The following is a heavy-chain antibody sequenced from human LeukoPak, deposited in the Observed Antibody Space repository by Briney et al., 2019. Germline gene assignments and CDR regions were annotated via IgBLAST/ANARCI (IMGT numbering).Heavy chain of an antibody. CDR3: AKDRLVTPDYFDY. V-gene: IGHV3-23*01. CDR2: ISGSDGST. J-gene: IGHJ4*02. Sequence: GGSLRLSCAASGFTFSSYAMSWVRQAPGKGVEWVSAISGSDGSTYYADSVKGRFTISRDNSKNTLYLQMNSLRAEDTAVYYCAKDRLVTPDYFDYWGQGTLVTVSS. CDR1: GFTFSSYA. D-gene: IGHD3-9*01.